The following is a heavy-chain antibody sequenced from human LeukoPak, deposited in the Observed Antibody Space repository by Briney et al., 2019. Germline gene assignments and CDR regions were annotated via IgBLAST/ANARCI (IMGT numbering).Heavy chain of an antibody. Sequence: ASVKVSCKASGYTFTGYYMHWVRQAPGQGLEWMGWINPNSGGTNYAQKFQGRVTMTRDTSISTAYMELSRLRSDDTAVYYCARDDSSNSAAVGYWGQGTLVTVSS. D-gene: IGHD6-13*01. CDR1: GYTFTGYY. V-gene: IGHV1-2*02. J-gene: IGHJ4*02. CDR3: ARDDSSNSAAVGY. CDR2: INPNSGGT.